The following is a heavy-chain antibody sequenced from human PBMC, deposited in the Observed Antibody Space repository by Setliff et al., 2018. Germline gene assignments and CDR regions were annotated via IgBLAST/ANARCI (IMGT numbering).Heavy chain of an antibody. CDR2: IWHDGGEK. Sequence: GGSLRLSCAASGFTFSDYAMSWVRQAPGKGLEWVAVIWHDGGEKYYADSVKGRFTTSRDNSKNTLYLQMNSLSAEDTAVYYCARDQGSYGYRAFDSWGQGALVTVSS. D-gene: IGHD3-16*01. V-gene: IGHV3-33*08. CDR1: GFTFSDYA. CDR3: ARDQGSYGYRAFDS. J-gene: IGHJ4*02.